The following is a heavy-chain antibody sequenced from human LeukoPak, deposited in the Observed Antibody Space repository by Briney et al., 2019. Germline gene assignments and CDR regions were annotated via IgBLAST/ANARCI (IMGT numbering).Heavy chain of an antibody. J-gene: IGHJ4*02. V-gene: IGHV4-39*07. CDR2: IYYTGST. CDR3: ARDLGGSYLDY. D-gene: IGHD1-26*01. CDR1: GGSIISNSYY. Sequence: PSETLSLTCTVSGGSIISNSYYWGWIRQPPGKGLEWLGSIYYTGSTYYNASLKSRVTISVDTSKNQFSLKLRSVTAADTAVYYCARDLGGSYLDYWGQGTLVTVSS.